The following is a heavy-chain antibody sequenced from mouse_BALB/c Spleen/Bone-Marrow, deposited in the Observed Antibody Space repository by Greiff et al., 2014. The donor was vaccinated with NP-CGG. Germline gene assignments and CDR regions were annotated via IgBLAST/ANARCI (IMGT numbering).Heavy chain of an antibody. V-gene: IGHV1S81*02. Sequence: VQLQQSGAELVKPGASVKLSCKASGYTFTSYYMYWVKQRPGQGLEWIGEINPSNGGTNFNEKFKSKVTLTVDKSSNTAYVQLSSLTSEDSAVYHCTRSNYGYWFFDVWGAGTTVTVSS. J-gene: IGHJ1*01. D-gene: IGHD1-1*01. CDR2: INPSNGGT. CDR3: TRSNYGYWFFDV. CDR1: GYTFTSYY.